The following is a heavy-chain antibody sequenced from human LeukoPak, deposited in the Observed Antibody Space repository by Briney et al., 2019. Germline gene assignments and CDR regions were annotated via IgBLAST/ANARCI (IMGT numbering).Heavy chain of an antibody. CDR1: GGSISSYY. Sequence: SSETLSLTCTVSGGSISSYYWSWIRQPPGKGLEWIGYIYYSGSTNYNPSLKSRVTISVDTSKNQFSLKLSSVTAADTAVYYCARDQRGYCSSTSCYASYWGQGTLVTVSS. D-gene: IGHD2-2*01. J-gene: IGHJ4*02. CDR3: ARDQRGYCSSTSCYASY. CDR2: IYYSGST. V-gene: IGHV4-59*12.